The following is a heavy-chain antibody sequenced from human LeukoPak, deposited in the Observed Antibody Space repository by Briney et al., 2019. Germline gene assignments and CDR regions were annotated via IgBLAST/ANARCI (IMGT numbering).Heavy chain of an antibody. CDR2: INRDGREE. V-gene: IGHV3-7*01. CDR3: VGRRTSAAGNF. CDR1: GFTFSNCW. D-gene: IGHD6-13*01. Sequence: GGSLRLSCAASGFTFSNCWMNWVRQAPGKGLQWVANINRDGREEYYVDSVKDRFTISRDNAKNSLSLQMSSLRAEDTAVYYCVGRRTSAAGNFWGQGTLVTVSP. J-gene: IGHJ4*02.